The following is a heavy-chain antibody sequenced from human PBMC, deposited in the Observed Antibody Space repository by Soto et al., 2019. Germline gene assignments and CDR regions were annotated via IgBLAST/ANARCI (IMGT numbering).Heavy chain of an antibody. CDR2: ITGDGDDT. CDR3: AKDRYSSSPYKWFDP. CDR1: GFTFSNFA. J-gene: IGHJ5*02. D-gene: IGHD4-4*01. V-gene: IGHV3-23*01. Sequence: PGGSLRLSCEASGFTFSNFAMSWVRQAPGKGLEWVSSITGDGDDTYYADSVKGRVTISRDNSKNTLYLHMNSVRVDDTAIYYCAKDRYSSSPYKWFDPWGQGSLVTVSS.